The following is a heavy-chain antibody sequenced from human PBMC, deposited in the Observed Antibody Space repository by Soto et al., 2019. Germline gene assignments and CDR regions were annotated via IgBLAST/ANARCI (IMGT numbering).Heavy chain of an antibody. CDR3: ARDDSNCSGGSCYLRYYYGMDV. Sequence: QVQLVESGGGVVQPGRSLRLSCAASGFTFSSYAMHWVRQAPGKGLEWVAVISYDGSNKYYADSVKGRFTISRDNSKNTLYLQMNSLRAEDTAVYYCARDDSNCSGGSCYLRYYYGMDVW. V-gene: IGHV3-30-3*01. CDR2: ISYDGSNK. J-gene: IGHJ6*01. D-gene: IGHD2-15*01. CDR1: GFTFSSYA.